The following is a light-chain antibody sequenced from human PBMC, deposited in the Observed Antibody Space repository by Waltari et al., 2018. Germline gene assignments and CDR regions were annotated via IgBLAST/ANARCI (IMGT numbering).Light chain of an antibody. Sequence: SYELTQPPPVSVSPGTTARITCPGAALPNKYAYWYQQKSGQAPVLVIYEDSKRPAGIPERFSGSSSGTMATLTISGAQVEDEADYYCYSTDSSGNHRVFGGGTKLTVL. V-gene: IGLV3-10*01. CDR3: YSTDSSGNHRV. CDR2: EDS. CDR1: ALPNKY. J-gene: IGLJ3*02.